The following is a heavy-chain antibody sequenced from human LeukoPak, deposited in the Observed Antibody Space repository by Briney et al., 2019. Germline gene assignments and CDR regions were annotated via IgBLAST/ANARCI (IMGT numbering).Heavy chain of an antibody. CDR3: ARDWDGGFDFNAFDI. CDR1: CTSISGGSCC. J-gene: IGHJ3*02. Sequence: SATLSLTSAVSCTSISGGSCCWGWVRQPPGKGLQWIATYHSGGSTYYNPSLGGRVIISGDTSQNQASLRLTSVTAADTALYYCARDWDGGFDFNAFDIWGRGTVVTVSS. V-gene: IGHV4-39*07. D-gene: IGHD5-12*01. CDR2: YHSGGST.